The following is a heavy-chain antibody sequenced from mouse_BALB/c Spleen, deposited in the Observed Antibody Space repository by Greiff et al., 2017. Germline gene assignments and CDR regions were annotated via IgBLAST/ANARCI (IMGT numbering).Heavy chain of an antibody. CDR3: AREGIQYYFDY. CDR1: GYSITSGYY. J-gene: IGHJ2*01. CDR2: ISYDGSN. V-gene: IGHV3-6*02. Sequence: EVQLVESGPGLVKPSQSLSLTCSVTGYSITSGYYWNWIRQFPGNKLEWMGYISYDGSNNYNPSLKNRISITRDTSKNQFFLKLNSVTTEDTATYYCAREGIQYYFDYWGQGTTLTVSS.